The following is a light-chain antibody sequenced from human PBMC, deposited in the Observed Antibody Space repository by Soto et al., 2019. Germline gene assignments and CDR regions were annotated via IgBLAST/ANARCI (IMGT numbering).Light chain of an antibody. CDR2: KAS. J-gene: IGKJ1*01. V-gene: IGKV1-5*03. CDR3: QQYSYFAT. CDR1: QSISSW. Sequence: DIQMTQSPSTLSASVGDRVTITCRASQSISSWLTWYQQRAGQAPKLLIYKASIVESGVPSRFRGSGSGTEFTLTISSLQPDESATYYCQQYSYFATFGQGTRVEV.